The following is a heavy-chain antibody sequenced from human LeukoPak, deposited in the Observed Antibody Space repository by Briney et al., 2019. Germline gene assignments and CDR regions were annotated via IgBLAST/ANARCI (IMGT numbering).Heavy chain of an antibody. J-gene: IGHJ4*02. CDR3: AKGSSSWLLRYYFDY. V-gene: IGHV4-39*01. Sequence: SDTLSLPCTLSGGFISRYYWVWLRQPPGKALEWLGCIYYGGSTYYNPSLKSRVTISVDTSKNQFSLKLSSVTAADTAVYYCAKGSSSWLLRYYFDYWGQGTLVTVSS. CDR2: IYYGGST. CDR1: GGFISRYY. D-gene: IGHD6-13*01.